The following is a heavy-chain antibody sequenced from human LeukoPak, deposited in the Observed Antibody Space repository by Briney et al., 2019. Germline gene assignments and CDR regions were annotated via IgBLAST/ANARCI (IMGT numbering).Heavy chain of an antibody. D-gene: IGHD3-16*01. J-gene: IGHJ5*02. V-gene: IGHV3-48*03. Sequence: GGSLRLSCAASGFTFSTYEMNWVRQAPGKGLEWVSYISNNDNTIKYADSVKGRFTISRDNAKNSLYLQMNSLRAEDTALYYCARDRRALIPEEGFDPWGQGTLVTVSS. CDR2: ISNNDNTI. CDR1: GFTFSTYE. CDR3: ARDRRALIPEEGFDP.